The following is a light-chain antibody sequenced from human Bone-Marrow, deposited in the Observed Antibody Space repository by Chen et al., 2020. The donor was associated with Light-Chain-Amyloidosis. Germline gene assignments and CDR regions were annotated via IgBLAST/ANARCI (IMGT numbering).Light chain of an antibody. V-gene: IGLV3-21*02. CDR3: QVWDRSSDRPV. CDR2: DDS. Sequence: SYVLTTPSSVSLAPGQTATIACGGNNIGSTSVHWYQQTPGQAPLLVVYDDSDRPSGIPERLSGSNSGNTATLTISRVEAGDEADYYCQVWDRSSDRPVFGGGTKLTVL. CDR1: NIGSTS. J-gene: IGLJ3*02.